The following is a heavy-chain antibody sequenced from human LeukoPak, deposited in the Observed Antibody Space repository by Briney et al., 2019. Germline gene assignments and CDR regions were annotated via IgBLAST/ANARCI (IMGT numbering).Heavy chain of an antibody. Sequence: SVKVSCKASGGTFSSYAISWVRQAPGQGLXWMGRIIPILGIANYAQKFQGRVTITADKSTSTAYMELSSLRSEDTAVYYCARLIHGMDVWGQGTTVTVSS. V-gene: IGHV1-69*04. J-gene: IGHJ6*02. CDR2: IIPILGIA. CDR1: GGTFSSYA. CDR3: ARLIHGMDV.